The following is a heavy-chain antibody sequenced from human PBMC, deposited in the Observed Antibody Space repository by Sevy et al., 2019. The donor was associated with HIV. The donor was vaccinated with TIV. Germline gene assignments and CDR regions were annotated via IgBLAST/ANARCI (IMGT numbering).Heavy chain of an antibody. CDR1: GFMFSNYA. CDR3: ARKYDSSGYFDY. D-gene: IGHD3-22*01. CDR2: IRGTGGSGDKT. V-gene: IGHV3-23*01. J-gene: IGHJ4*02. Sequence: GGSLRLSCAASGFMFSNYAMNWVRQAPGKGLEWVAGIRGTGGSGDKTNYADSVKGRFTISRDDSKNSLYLQLNSLRAEDTAIYYCARKYDSSGYFDYWGQGTLVTVSS.